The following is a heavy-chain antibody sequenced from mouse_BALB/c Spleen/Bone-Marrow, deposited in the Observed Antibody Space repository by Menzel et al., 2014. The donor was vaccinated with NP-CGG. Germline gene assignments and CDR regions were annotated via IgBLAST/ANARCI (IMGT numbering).Heavy chain of an antibody. CDR2: IYPSDSYT. Sequence: VQLQQSGAELVRPGASVKLSCKASGYTFTSYWINWVKQRPGQGLEWIGNIYPSDSYTNYNQKFKDKATLTVDKSSSTAYMQPSSPTSEYSAVYYCTREGSYGSSYVDYWGQGTTPKVSS. V-gene: IGHV1-69*02. J-gene: IGHJ2*01. CDR1: GYTFTSYW. CDR3: TREGSYGSSYVDY. D-gene: IGHD1-1*01.